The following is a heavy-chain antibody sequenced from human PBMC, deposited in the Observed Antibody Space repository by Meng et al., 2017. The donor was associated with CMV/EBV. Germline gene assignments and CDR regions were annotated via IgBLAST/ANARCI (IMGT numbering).Heavy chain of an antibody. D-gene: IGHD3-3*02. Sequence: GESLKISCAASGFTFSNAWMSWVRQAPGKGLEWVGRIKSKTDGGTTDYAAPVKGRFTISRDYSKNTLYLQMNNLKTEGTAVYYCTTDQPFWSGYPYYFDDWGQGTLVTVSS. V-gene: IGHV3-15*01. CDR2: IKSKTDGGTT. J-gene: IGHJ4*02. CDR3: TTDQPFWSGYPYYFDD. CDR1: GFTFSNAW.